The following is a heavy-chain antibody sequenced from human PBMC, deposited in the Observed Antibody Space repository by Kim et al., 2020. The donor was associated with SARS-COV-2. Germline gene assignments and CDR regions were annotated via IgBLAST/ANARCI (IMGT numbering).Heavy chain of an antibody. CDR3: ARGPTNYDILTGYYKDAFDI. J-gene: IGHJ3*02. CDR2: IYYSGST. Sequence: SETLSLTCTVSGGSISSGDYYWSWIRQPPGKGLEWIGYIYYSGSTYYNPSLKSRVTISVDTSKNQFSLKLSSVTAADTAVYYCARGPTNYDILTGYYKDAFDIWGQGTMVTVSS. D-gene: IGHD3-9*01. CDR1: GGSISSGDYY. V-gene: IGHV4-30-4*01.